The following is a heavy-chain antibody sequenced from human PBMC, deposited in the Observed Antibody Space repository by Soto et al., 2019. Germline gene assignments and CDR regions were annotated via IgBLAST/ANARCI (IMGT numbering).Heavy chain of an antibody. J-gene: IGHJ6*03. D-gene: IGHD2-15*01. V-gene: IGHV5-51*01. CDR2: IYPGDSDT. CDR1: GYSFTSYW. Sequence: PGESLKISCKGSGYSFTSYWIGWVRQMPGKGLEWMGMIYPGDSDTRYSPSFQGQVTISADKSISTAYLQWSSLKASDTAMYYSARRVAATIDYYYMDVWGKGTTVTVSS. CDR3: ARRVAATIDYYYMDV.